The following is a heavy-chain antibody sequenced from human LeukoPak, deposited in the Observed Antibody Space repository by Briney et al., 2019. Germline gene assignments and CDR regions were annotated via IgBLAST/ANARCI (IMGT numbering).Heavy chain of an antibody. J-gene: IGHJ3*02. CDR2: ISGRGGTT. CDR3: ARGAFLGSMSAIDI. CDR1: GFTFSSYA. V-gene: IGHV3-23*01. D-gene: IGHD4/OR15-4a*01. Sequence: GGSLRLSCAASGFTFSSYAMSWVRQAPGKGLEWVSVISGRGGTTYYADSVKGRFTISRDNSKNTLYLQMNSLRAEDTAVYYCARGAFLGSMSAIDIWGQGTMVTVSS.